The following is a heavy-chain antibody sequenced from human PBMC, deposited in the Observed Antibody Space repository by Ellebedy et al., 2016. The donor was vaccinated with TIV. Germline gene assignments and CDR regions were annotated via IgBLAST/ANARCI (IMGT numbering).Heavy chain of an antibody. CDR3: ARRGYCSGGSCASVPFDY. CDR1: GFTFSSYG. J-gene: IGHJ4*02. V-gene: IGHV3-30*03. CDR2: VSYDGSNK. Sequence: GESLKISCSASGFTFSSYGMHWVRQAPGKGLEWVAVVSYDGSNKYYADSVKGRFTISRDNSKNTLYLQMNSLRAEDMAVYYCARRGYCSGGSCASVPFDYWGQGTLVTVSS. D-gene: IGHD2-15*01.